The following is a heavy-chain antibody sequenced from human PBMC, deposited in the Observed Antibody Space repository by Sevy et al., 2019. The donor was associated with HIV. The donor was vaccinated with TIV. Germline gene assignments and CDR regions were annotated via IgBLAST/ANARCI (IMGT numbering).Heavy chain of an antibody. CDR1: GGSITSLY. D-gene: IGHD1-26*01. J-gene: IGHJ4*02. CDR3: AGENAWGRCYS. Sequence: SETLSLTCTVSGGSITSLYWNWIRQPPGKGLEWIANIYYNGNINYNPSLKSRVTLSLDTSKNKFSLRLSSVTAADTAMYYCAGENAWGRCYSWGQGTLVTVSS. CDR2: IYYNGNI. V-gene: IGHV4-59*08.